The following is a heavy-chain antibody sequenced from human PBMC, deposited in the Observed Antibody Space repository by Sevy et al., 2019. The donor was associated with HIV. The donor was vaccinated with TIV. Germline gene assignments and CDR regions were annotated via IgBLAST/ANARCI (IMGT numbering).Heavy chain of an antibody. V-gene: IGHV3-7*01. D-gene: IGHD4-17*01. J-gene: IGHJ4*02. CDR2: IKQDGSEK. Sequence: GGSLRLSCAASGFIFNDYWMSWVRQAPGKGLEWVANIKQDGSEKYYVDSVKGRFTISRDNAKNSLYLQMNSLRAEDTAVYYCARDVSSPYGDYEAYYFDYWGQGNLVTVSS. CDR1: GFIFNDYW. CDR3: ARDVSSPYGDYEAYYFDY.